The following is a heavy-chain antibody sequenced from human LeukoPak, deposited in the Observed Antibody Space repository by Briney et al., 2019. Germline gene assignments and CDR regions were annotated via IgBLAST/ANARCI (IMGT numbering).Heavy chain of an antibody. CDR3: ARDYTGFDP. J-gene: IGHJ5*02. Sequence: PGGSLRLSCAASGFTFSSYGMSWVRQAPGKGLEWVSAISGSGGSTYYADSVKGRFTISRDNAKNSLYLQMNSLRAEDTAVYYCARDYTGFDPWGQGTLVTVSS. CDR1: GFTFSSYG. V-gene: IGHV3-23*01. CDR2: ISGSGGST. D-gene: IGHD3-16*01.